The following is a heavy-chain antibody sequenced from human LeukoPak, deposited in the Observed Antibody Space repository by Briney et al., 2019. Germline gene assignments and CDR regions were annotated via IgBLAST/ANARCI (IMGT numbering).Heavy chain of an antibody. V-gene: IGHV1-46*01. CDR3: AREKRDSGSYYYFDY. CDR2: ISPSGGST. Sequence: ASVKVSCKASGYTFTSYYMHWVRQAPGQGLEWMGIISPSGGSTSYAQKFQGRVTMTRDTSTSTVYMELSSLRSEDTAVYYCAREKRDSGSYYYFDYWGQGTLVTVSS. J-gene: IGHJ4*02. CDR1: GYTFTSYY. D-gene: IGHD1-26*01.